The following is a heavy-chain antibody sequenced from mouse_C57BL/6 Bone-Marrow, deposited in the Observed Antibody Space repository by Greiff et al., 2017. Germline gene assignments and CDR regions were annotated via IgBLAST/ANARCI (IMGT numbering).Heavy chain of an antibody. J-gene: IGHJ4*01. CDR1: GYTFTGYW. CDR3: ASPYAMDY. Sequence: VKLQESGAELMKPGASVKLSCKATGYTFTGYWIEWVKQRPGHGLEWIGEILPGSGSTNYNAKFKGKSTFTAATSSNTAYMQLSSLTTEDSAIYYCASPYAMDYWGQGTSVTVSS. CDR2: ILPGSGST. V-gene: IGHV1-9*01.